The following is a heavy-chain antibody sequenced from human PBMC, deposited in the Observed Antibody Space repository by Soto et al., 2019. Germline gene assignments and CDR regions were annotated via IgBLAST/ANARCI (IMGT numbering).Heavy chain of an antibody. D-gene: IGHD6-6*01. CDR3: AHSKYSRSSFDY. CDR2: IYWDDDK. Sequence: SGPTLVNPTQTLTLTCTFSGFSLSTSDVGVGWIRQPPGKALEWLAIIYWDDDKRYSPSLKSRLTITKDTSKNQVVLTVTNMDPVDTTTYYCAHSKYSRSSFDYWGQGTLVTVSS. J-gene: IGHJ4*02. V-gene: IGHV2-5*02. CDR1: GFSLSTSDVG.